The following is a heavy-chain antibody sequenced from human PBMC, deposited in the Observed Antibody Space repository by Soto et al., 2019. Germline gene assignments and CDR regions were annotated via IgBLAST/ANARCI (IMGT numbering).Heavy chain of an antibody. Sequence: QVQLVESGGGGVQPGRSLKLSCAASGFTFSNYAIHWVRQAPGKGLEWVAVIASDGKDKRYADSVKGRFTISRDNSKNTVYLQMNSLRTEDTAVYYCAKDGAIAAADYFFDYWGQGSLVTVSS. CDR1: GFTFSNYA. D-gene: IGHD6-13*01. V-gene: IGHV3-30*18. J-gene: IGHJ4*02. CDR3: AKDGAIAAADYFFDY. CDR2: IASDGKDK.